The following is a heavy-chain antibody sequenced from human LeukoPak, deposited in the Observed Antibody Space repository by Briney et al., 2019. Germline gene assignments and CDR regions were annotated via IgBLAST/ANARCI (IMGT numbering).Heavy chain of an antibody. Sequence: GGSLRLSCAASGFTPSSYWMTWVRQAPGKGLEWVASINQDGHAQYYVQSVRGRFTISRDNAKSSLYLQMNSLSVEDTGVYYCARNSYGSGSHDHWGQGTLVTVSS. CDR2: INQDGHAQ. V-gene: IGHV3-7*01. CDR1: GFTPSSYW. CDR3: ARNSYGSGSHDH. D-gene: IGHD3-10*01. J-gene: IGHJ5*02.